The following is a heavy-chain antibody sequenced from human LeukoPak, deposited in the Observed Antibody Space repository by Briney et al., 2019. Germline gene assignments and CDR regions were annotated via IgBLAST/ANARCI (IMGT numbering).Heavy chain of an antibody. CDR1: GGSISSYY. CDR2: INHSGST. Sequence: SEILSLTCTVSGGSISSYYWSWIRQPPGKGLEGIGEINHSGSTNYNPSLKSRVTISVDTSKNQFSLKLSSVTAADTAVYYCARGPRQQAVPDYWGQGTLVTVSS. D-gene: IGHD6-13*01. V-gene: IGHV4-34*01. CDR3: ARGPRQQAVPDY. J-gene: IGHJ4*02.